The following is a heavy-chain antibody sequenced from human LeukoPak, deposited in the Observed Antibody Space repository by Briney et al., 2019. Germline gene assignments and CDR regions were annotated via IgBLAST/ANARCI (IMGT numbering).Heavy chain of an antibody. Sequence: PGGSLRLSCAASGFTFSSYSMNWVRQAPGKGLEWVSYISSSSSTIYYADSVKGRFTISRDNAKNSLYPQMNSLRAEDTAVYYCARDKAQDAFDIWGQGTMVTVSS. CDR2: ISSSSSTI. CDR1: GFTFSSYS. J-gene: IGHJ3*02. CDR3: ARDKAQDAFDI. V-gene: IGHV3-48*01.